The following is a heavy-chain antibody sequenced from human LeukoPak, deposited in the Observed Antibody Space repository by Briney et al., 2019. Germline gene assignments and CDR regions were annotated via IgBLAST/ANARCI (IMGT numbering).Heavy chain of an antibody. J-gene: IGHJ4*02. CDR2: ISGSGSGGST. D-gene: IGHD6-19*01. Sequence: QAGGSLRLSCAASGFTFSSSAMSWVRQAPGKGLEWVSSISGSGSGGSTYYADSVKGRFTISRDSSKNMLYLQMNTLRLEDTAVYYCARDLGGVADTDWGQGILVTVSS. CDR1: GFTFSSSA. CDR3: ARDLGGVADTD. V-gene: IGHV3-23*01.